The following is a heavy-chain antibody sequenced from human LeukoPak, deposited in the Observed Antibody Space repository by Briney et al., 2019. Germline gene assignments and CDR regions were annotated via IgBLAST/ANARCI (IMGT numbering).Heavy chain of an antibody. Sequence: AASVKVSCKASGYTFTGYYMHWVRQAPGQGLEWMGWINPNSGGTNYAQKFQGRVTMTRDTSVSTAYMELSRLRSDDTAVYYCARDNHPKIEYSSSGSFLWFDPWGQGTLVTVSS. CDR3: ARDNHPKIEYSSSGSFLWFDP. J-gene: IGHJ5*02. CDR1: GYTFTGYY. V-gene: IGHV1-2*02. CDR2: INPNSGGT. D-gene: IGHD6-6*01.